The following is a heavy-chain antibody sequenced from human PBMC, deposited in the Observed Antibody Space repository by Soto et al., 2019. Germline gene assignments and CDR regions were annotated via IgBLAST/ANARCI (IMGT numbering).Heavy chain of an antibody. Sequence: PGGSLRLSCAASGFTFSDYSMNWVRQAPGKGLEWVSYFSRSSDIIYYADSVKGRFTVSRDNAKNSLYLQMNSLRDEDTAVYYCARDGYCTYRLCYTNFFDYWGQGTLVTVYS. V-gene: IGHV3-48*02. J-gene: IGHJ4*02. CDR2: FSRSSDII. CDR1: GFTFSDYS. D-gene: IGHD2-8*01. CDR3: ARDGYCTYRLCYTNFFDY.